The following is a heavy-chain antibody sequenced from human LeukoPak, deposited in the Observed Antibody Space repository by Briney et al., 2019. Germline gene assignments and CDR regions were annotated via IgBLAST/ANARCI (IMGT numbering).Heavy chain of an antibody. CDR3: AKDLGYSNYGADY. J-gene: IGHJ4*02. CDR1: GFTFSNHG. V-gene: IGHV3-30*18. D-gene: IGHD4-11*01. Sequence: GGSLRLSCAASGFTFSNHGMHWVRQAPGKGLEWVAVISYDGSNKYYADSVKGRFTISRDNSKNTLYLQMNSLRAEDTAVYYCAKDLGYSNYGADYWGQGTLVTVSS. CDR2: ISYDGSNK.